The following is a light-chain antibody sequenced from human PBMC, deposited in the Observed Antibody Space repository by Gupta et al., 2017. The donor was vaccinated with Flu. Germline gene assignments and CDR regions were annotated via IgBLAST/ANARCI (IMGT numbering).Light chain of an antibody. CDR1: QNISYR. J-gene: IGKJ1*01. CDR3: QQYSSFWT. CDR2: EAS. V-gene: IGKV1-5*03. Sequence: SPSNMAASVGDRISSSCRDSQNISYRLGWEQQKPEDAPKVMIYEASKAKRGGPRRFSGGGYAKDFTLTSSRRQDDDFAYYYDQQYSSFWTFGQGTKVEV.